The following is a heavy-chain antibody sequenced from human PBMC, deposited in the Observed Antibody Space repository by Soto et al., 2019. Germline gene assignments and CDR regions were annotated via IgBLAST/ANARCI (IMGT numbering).Heavy chain of an antibody. Sequence: QVQLVQSGAEMKKPGSSVKVSCQSSGGTFNTYAMNWVRQAPGQGPEWMGDISPMFGAANYAPKFQGRVTITADESTGTSDMQLSSLTSEDTALYFCAREVQVHTPAFVYWGQGNLVTVSS. CDR1: GGTFNTYA. CDR3: AREVQVHTPAFVY. CDR2: ISPMFGAA. V-gene: IGHV1-69*19. D-gene: IGHD3-10*01. J-gene: IGHJ4*02.